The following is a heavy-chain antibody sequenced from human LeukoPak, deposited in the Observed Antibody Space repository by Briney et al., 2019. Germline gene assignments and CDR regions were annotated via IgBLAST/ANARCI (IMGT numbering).Heavy chain of an antibody. Sequence: GASVKVSCKASGGTFSSYAISWVRQAPGQGLEWMGRIIPILGIANYAQKLQGRVTMTTDTSTSTAYMELRSLRSDDTAVYYCAREASGVVITYYYYGMDVWGQGTTVTVSS. D-gene: IGHD3-3*01. CDR1: GGTFSSYA. J-gene: IGHJ6*02. CDR2: IIPILGIA. V-gene: IGHV1-69*04. CDR3: AREASGVVITYYYYGMDV.